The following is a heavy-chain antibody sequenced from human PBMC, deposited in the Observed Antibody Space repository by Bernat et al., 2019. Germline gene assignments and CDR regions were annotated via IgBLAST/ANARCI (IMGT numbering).Heavy chain of an antibody. V-gene: IGHV3-53*05. Sequence: EVQLVETGGGLIQPGGSLRLSCAASGFTVSSNYMSWVRQAPGKGLEWVPVIYSGGSTYYADSVKGRFTISRDNSKNTLYLQMNSLRAEDTAVYYCAREAYYDFWSGYQHWGQGTLVTVSS. J-gene: IGHJ1*01. CDR2: IYSGGST. CDR3: AREAYYDFWSGYQH. D-gene: IGHD3-3*01. CDR1: GFTVSSNY.